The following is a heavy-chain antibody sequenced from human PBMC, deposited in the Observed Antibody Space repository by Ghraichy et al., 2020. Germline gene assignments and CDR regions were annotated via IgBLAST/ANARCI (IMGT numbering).Heavy chain of an antibody. CDR1: GFTFSAYS. V-gene: IGHV3-30*04. D-gene: IGHD5-24*01. CDR3: ARVGERWLQSASDY. CDR2: ISDGASIT. J-gene: IGHJ4*02. Sequence: GGSLRLSCAASGFTFSAYSMLWVRQAPGKGLEWLAVISDGASITHYADSVKGRFTISRDNSKNTLYLQMSSLRPEDTAVYYCARVGERWLQSASDYWGQGNQVTVSS.